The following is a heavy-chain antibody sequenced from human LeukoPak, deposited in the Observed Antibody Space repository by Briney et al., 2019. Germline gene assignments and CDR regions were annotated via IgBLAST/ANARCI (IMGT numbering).Heavy chain of an antibody. CDR2: IIPIFSTA. CDR3: ARDSKEPEYYYDSSGYYGP. Sequence: SVKVSCKASGGTFSSYGISWVRQAPGQGLEWMGGIIPIFSTANYAQKFQGRVTITADKSTSTAYMELSSLRSEDTAVYYCARDSKEPEYYYDSSGYYGPWGQGTLVTVSS. D-gene: IGHD3-22*01. CDR1: GGTFSSYG. J-gene: IGHJ5*02. V-gene: IGHV1-69*06.